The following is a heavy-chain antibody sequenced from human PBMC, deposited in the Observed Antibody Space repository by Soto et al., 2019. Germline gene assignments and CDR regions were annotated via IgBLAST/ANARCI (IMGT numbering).Heavy chain of an antibody. J-gene: IGHJ5*02. CDR2: IIPIFGTA. CDR3: VRARAAAGTRWFDP. CDR1: GGTFSSYA. V-gene: IGHV1-69*13. Sequence: VKVSCKDSGGTFSSYAISWVRQAPGQGLEWMGGIIPIFGTANYAQKFQGRVTITADESTSTAYMELSSLRSEDTAVYYCVRARAAAGTRWFDPWGQGTLVTVSS. D-gene: IGHD6-13*01.